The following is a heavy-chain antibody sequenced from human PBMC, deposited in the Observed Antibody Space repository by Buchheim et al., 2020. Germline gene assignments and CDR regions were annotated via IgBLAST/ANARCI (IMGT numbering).Heavy chain of an antibody. CDR2: IKQDGSEK. J-gene: IGHJ2*01. CDR3: ARDDRAARRWWYFDL. CDR1: GFTFSSYW. Sequence: EVQLVESGGGLVQPGGSLRLSCAASGFTFSSYWMSWVRQAPGKGLEWVANIKQDGSEKYYVDSVKGRFTISRENAKNSLYLQMNSLRAEDTAVYYCARDDRAARRWWYFDLWGRGTL. D-gene: IGHD6-6*01. V-gene: IGHV3-7*01.